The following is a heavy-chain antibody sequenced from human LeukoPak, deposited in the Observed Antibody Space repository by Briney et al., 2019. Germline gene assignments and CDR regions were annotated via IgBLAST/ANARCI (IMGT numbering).Heavy chain of an antibody. D-gene: IGHD5-24*01. CDR3: ARTRRDGYNYGDY. Sequence: SGGSLRLSCAASGFTFSSYSMNWVRQAPGKGLEWVSYISSSSSTIYYADSVKGRFTISRDNAKNSLYLQMNSLRAEDTAVYYCARTRRDGYNYGDYWGQGTLVTVPS. V-gene: IGHV3-48*04. CDR2: ISSSSSTI. J-gene: IGHJ4*02. CDR1: GFTFSSYS.